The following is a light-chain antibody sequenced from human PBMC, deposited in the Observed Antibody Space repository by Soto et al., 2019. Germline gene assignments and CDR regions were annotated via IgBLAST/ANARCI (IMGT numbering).Light chain of an antibody. CDR2: EVS. CDR1: NSDVGAFNY. CDR3: SSYTTSSTRV. Sequence: QSVLTQPASVSVSPGQSIAITCTGTNSDVGAFNYVSWYQQHPDKAPKLMIYEVSNRPSGVSNRFSGSKSVNTATLTISGLQTEDEADYYCSSYTTSSTRVFGTGTKVTVL. J-gene: IGLJ1*01. V-gene: IGLV2-14*03.